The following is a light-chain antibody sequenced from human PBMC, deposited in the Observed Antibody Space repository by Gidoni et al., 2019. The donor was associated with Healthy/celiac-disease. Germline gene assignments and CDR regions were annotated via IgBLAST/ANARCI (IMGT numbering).Light chain of an antibody. CDR2: LGS. CDR1: QSLLHSNGYNY. Sequence: DIVMTQSPLPLPVTPGEPASISCRSSQSLLHSNGYNYLDWYLQKPGQSPQLLIYLGSNRASGVPDRFSGSGSGTDFTLKSSRVEAEDVGVYYCMQALQTPLAFGQGTKVEIK. J-gene: IGKJ1*01. CDR3: MQALQTPLA. V-gene: IGKV2-28*01.